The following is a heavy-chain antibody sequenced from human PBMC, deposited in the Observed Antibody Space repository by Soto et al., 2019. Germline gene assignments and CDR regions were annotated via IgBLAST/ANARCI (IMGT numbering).Heavy chain of an antibody. D-gene: IGHD2-2*01. CDR2: ISYDGSNK. CDR1: GFTFSSYG. V-gene: IGHV3-30*18. J-gene: IGHJ4*02. Sequence: QVQLVESGGGVVQPGRSLRLSCAASGFTFSSYGMHWVRQAPGKGLEWVAVISYDGSNKYYADSVKGRFTISRDNSKNTLYLQMNSLRAEDTAVYYCAKDRAVVVPAALFDYWGQGTLVTVSS. CDR3: AKDRAVVVPAALFDY.